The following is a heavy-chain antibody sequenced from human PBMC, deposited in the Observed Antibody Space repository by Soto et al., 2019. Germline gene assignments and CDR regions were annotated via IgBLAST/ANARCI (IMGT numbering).Heavy chain of an antibody. J-gene: IGHJ4*02. D-gene: IGHD4-4*01. V-gene: IGHV3-74*01. CDR2: IISDGSST. CDR1: GFTFSSYW. Sequence: GGSLILSCAASGFTFSSYWMHWVRQAPGKGLVWVSRIISDGSSTTYADSVKGRFTISRDNAKNTLYLQMNSLRAEDTAVYYCARDDYSNALDYWGQGT. CDR3: ARDDYSNALDY.